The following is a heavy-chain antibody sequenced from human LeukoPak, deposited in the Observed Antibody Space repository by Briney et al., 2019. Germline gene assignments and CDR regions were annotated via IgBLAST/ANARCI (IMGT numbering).Heavy chain of an antibody. J-gene: IGHJ4*02. Sequence: GASVKVSCKASGYTFTSYDINWVRQATGQGLEWMGWMNPNSGNTGYAQKLQGRVTMTTDTSTSTAYMELRSLRSDDTAVYYCAVVGSEWLLLNYWGQGTLVTVSS. CDR2: MNPNSGNT. V-gene: IGHV1-8*02. CDR1: GYTFTSYD. CDR3: AVVGSEWLLLNY. D-gene: IGHD3-3*01.